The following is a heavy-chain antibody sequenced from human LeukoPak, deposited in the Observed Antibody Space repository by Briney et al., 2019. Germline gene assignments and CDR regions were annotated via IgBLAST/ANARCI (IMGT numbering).Heavy chain of an antibody. V-gene: IGHV3-20*04. CDR3: ARDHSGSYGAAFDV. Sequence: GGSLRLSCAASGFPFVDYALSWVRQAPGKGLEWVSGISWNGGITGYADSVKGRFTISRDNAKNSLYLQINSLRVEDTALYCCARDHSGSYGAAFDVWGQGTMVTVSS. CDR1: GFPFVDYA. J-gene: IGHJ3*01. D-gene: IGHD1-26*01. CDR2: ISWNGGIT.